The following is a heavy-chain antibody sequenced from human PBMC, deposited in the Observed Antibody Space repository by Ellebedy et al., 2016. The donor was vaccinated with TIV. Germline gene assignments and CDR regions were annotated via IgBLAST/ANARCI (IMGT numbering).Heavy chain of an antibody. CDR3: ARDEAWGSGSYPYYFYMDV. V-gene: IGHV3-74*01. J-gene: IGHJ6*03. Sequence: GGSLRLSXVASTFNFRNYWMHWVRQAPGKGLVWVSYIDNDGSAINYADSVKGRFTISRDNAKNTVYLQMNSLTAEDTGVYYCARDEAWGSGSYPYYFYMDVWGKGTTVTVSS. CDR2: IDNDGSAI. D-gene: IGHD3-10*01. CDR1: TFNFRNYW.